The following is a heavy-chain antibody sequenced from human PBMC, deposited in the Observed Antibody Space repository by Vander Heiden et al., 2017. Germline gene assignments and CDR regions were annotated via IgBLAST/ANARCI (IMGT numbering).Heavy chain of an antibody. D-gene: IGHD6-13*01. V-gene: IGHV3-7*01. CDR2: IKQDGGEK. CDR3: ARVEAGAFDI. J-gene: IGHJ3*02. CDR1: GFTFSRFW. Sequence: EVQLVESGGGLVQPGGSLRLPCAAPGFTFSRFWMSWVRQAPGKGLEWVANIKQDGGEKYYVDSVKGRFTISRDNAKNSLYLQMNSLRAEDTAVYYCARVEAGAFDIWGQGTMVTVSS.